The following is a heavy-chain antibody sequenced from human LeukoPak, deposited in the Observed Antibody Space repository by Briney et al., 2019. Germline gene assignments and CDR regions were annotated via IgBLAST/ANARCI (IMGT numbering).Heavy chain of an antibody. CDR2: IKQDGSEK. CDR1: GFTFSRYS. J-gene: IGHJ4*02. D-gene: IGHD1-1*01. CDR3: ARDKTGYFDY. V-gene: IGHV3-7*04. Sequence: EGSLRLSCAASGFTFSRYSMTWVRQAPGKGLEWVANIKQDGSEKYYVDSVKGRFTISRDNAKNSLYLQMNSLRAEDTAVYYCARDKTGYFDYWGQGTLVTVSS.